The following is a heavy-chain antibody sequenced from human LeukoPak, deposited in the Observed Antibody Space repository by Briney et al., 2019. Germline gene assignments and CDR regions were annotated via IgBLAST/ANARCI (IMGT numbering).Heavy chain of an antibody. V-gene: IGHV1-69*05. CDR3: AKWTTTYLDY. CDR1: GGTFSTYG. Sequence: SVKVSCKASGGTFSTYGINWVRQAPGQGLEWMGVIIPIFATTNYAQKFQGRVTMTRDTSTSTVYMELSSLRSEDTAMYYCAKWTTTYLDYWGQGTLVTVSS. D-gene: IGHD1-1*01. CDR2: IIPIFATT. J-gene: IGHJ4*02.